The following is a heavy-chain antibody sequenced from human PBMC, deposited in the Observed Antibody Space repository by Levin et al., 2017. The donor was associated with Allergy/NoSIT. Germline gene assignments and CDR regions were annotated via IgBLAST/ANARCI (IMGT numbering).Heavy chain of an antibody. D-gene: IGHD4-17*01. CDR3: AKSRTTVTPRGFDD. Sequence: GGSLRLSCAAPGFTFRTYAMSWVRQAPGKGLEWVSCISGSGGSTYYAESVKGRFTISRDNSKNTLYLHMNSLRVEDTAVYYCAKSRTTVTPRGFDDWGQGTLVTVSS. CDR1: GFTFRTYA. CDR2: ISGSGGST. V-gene: IGHV3-23*01. J-gene: IGHJ4*02.